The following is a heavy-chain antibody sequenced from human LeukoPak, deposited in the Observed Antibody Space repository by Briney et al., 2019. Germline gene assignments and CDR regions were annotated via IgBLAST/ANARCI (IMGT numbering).Heavy chain of an antibody. CDR1: GFTFSTYA. CDR2: ISGSGGST. CDR3: AKDRSGSGRPYYFDY. D-gene: IGHD3-10*01. J-gene: IGHJ4*02. Sequence: PGGSLRLSCAASGFTFSTYAMSWVRQAPGKGLEWVSAISGSGGSTYYADSVKGRFTISRDNSKYTLYLQMNSLRAEDTAVYYCAKDRSGSGRPYYFDYWGQGTLVTVSS. V-gene: IGHV3-23*01.